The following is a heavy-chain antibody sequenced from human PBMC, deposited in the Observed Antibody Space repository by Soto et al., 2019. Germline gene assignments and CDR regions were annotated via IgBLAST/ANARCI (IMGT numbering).Heavy chain of an antibody. Sequence: QVQLQESGPGLVKPSETLSLTCTVSGDSISRYYWSWIRLSPGKGLEWIGYIYYSGETNYNPSVKGRITRSVDRTKNQFSLKLSSVTAADTAVYYCARDQGGEFLTGSGMDVWGQGTTVTVSS. CDR3: ARDQGGEFLTGSGMDV. D-gene: IGHD3-10*01. J-gene: IGHJ6*02. V-gene: IGHV4-59*01. CDR1: GDSISRYY. CDR2: IYYSGET.